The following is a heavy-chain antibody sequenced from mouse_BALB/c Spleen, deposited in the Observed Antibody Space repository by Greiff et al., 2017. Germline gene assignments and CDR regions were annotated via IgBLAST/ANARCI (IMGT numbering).Heavy chain of an antibody. CDR3: VRETGTYAMDY. D-gene: IGHD4-1*01. J-gene: IGHJ4*01. V-gene: IGHV2-9-2*01. CDR2: IWTGGGT. CDR1: GFSLTSYD. Sequence: VKLQESGPGLVAPSQSLSITCTVSGFSLTSYDISWIRQPPGKGLEWLGVIWTGGGTNYNSAFMSRLSISKDNSKSQVFLKMNSLQTDDTAIYYCVRETGTYAMDYWGQGTSVTVSS.